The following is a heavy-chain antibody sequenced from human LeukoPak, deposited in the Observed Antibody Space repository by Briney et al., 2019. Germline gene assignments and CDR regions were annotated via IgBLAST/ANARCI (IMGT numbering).Heavy chain of an antibody. CDR1: GFTFSSYW. D-gene: IGHD6-13*01. CDR3: AGSSNWYPLSIDY. CDR2: ISGSGGST. J-gene: IGHJ4*02. Sequence: GGSLRLSCAASGFTFSSYWMNWVRQAPGKGLEWVSAISGSGGSTYYADSVKGRFTISRDNSKNTLYLQMNSLRAEDTAIYFCAGSSNWYPLSIDYWGQGTLVTVSS. V-gene: IGHV3-23*01.